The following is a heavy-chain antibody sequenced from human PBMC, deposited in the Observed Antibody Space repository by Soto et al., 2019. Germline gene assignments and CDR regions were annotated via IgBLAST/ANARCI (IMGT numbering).Heavy chain of an antibody. J-gene: IGHJ4*01. CDR2: INVNATDI. V-gene: IGHV3-64D*06. CDR1: GFTFDHYA. Sequence: PGGSLRLSCSASGFTFDHYAIHWVRQAPGRGLEFVSAINVNATDIFYGDSVKGRFSISRDNSKNTVYLQMNSLIYEDTAVYYGVKEMGPCCDWSHYFDSWGRGTQVTVSS. CDR3: VKEMGPCCDWSHYFDS. D-gene: IGHD3-9*01.